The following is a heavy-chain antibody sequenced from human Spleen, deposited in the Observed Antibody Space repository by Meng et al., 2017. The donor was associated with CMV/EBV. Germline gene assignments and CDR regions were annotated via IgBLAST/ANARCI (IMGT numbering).Heavy chain of an antibody. J-gene: IGHJ4*02. Sequence: GGSLRLSCAASGFTFSTYVMSWVRQAPGKGLEWVSAISGSGDSTYYADSVKGRITISRDNSMKTLYLQMNSLRAEDTAVYYCARESTTIFGVVISGYYFDYWGQGTLVTVSS. CDR3: ARESTTIFGVVISGYYFDY. D-gene: IGHD3-3*01. CDR1: GFTFSTYV. CDR2: ISGSGDST. V-gene: IGHV3-23*01.